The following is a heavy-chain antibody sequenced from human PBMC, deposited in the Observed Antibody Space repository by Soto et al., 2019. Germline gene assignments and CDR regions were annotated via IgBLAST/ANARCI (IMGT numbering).Heavy chain of an antibody. CDR3: ASRYCLGPTCFGAGDY. CDR1: GGTFSDYA. CDR2: IIPLFGTT. V-gene: IGHV1-69*12. D-gene: IGHD3-16*01. Sequence: QVQLVQSGAEVRKPGSSVKVSCKSSGGTFSDYAFSWVRQAPGQGLEWMAGIIPLFGTTSYAPRFQGRVTITADESTSTAYMELSSLTSEDTAVYFCASRYCLGPTCFGAGDYWGQGTLVTVSS. J-gene: IGHJ4*02.